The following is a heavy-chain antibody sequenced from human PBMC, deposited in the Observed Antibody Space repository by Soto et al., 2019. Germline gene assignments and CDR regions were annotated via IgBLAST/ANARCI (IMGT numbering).Heavy chain of an antibody. CDR2: INHSGST. Sequence: NPSETLSLNCAVYGWSFSGYYWSWIRQPPGKGLEWIGEINHSGSTNYNPSLKSRVTISVDTSKNQFSLKLSSVTAADTAVYYCARGAPGYDFWSDLNWFDPWGQGTLVTVYS. D-gene: IGHD3-3*01. CDR1: GWSFSGYY. V-gene: IGHV4-34*01. CDR3: ARGAPGYDFWSDLNWFDP. J-gene: IGHJ5*02.